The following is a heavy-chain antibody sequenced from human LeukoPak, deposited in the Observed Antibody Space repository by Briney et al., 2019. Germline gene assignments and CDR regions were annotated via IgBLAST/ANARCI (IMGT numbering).Heavy chain of an antibody. D-gene: IGHD3-22*01. J-gene: IGHJ4*02. CDR2: INPKSGDT. CDR1: GYTFTDYY. CDR3: ARGRQNSGYAHCYY. V-gene: IGHV1-2*02. Sequence: ASVKVSRKASGYTFTDYYILWVRQAPGQGLEWMGWINPKSGDTKCAQNFQGRVTMTSDTSISTGYMELSGLRSADTAVYYCARGRQNSGYAHCYYWGQGTLVTVSS.